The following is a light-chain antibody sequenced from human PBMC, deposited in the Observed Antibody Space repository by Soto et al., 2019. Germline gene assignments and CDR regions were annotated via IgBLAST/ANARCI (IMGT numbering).Light chain of an antibody. CDR1: STNIGAGYG. CDR2: VNT. CDR3: QSYDSTLSARYV. J-gene: IGLJ1*01. V-gene: IGLV1-40*01. Sequence: QSVLTQPPSVSGAPRQRVSISCTGSSTNIGAGYGVHWYQQHPGTTPKLLIVVNTIRPSGVPDLFSASTSGTSASLAITGLQAEDAGDYYCQSYDSTLSARYVFGTGTKVTVL.